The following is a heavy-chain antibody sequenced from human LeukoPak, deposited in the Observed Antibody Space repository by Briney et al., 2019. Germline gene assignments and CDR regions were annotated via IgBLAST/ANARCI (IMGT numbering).Heavy chain of an antibody. CDR2: IKQDGSEK. CDR3: ARDSYGSSGYYYGMDV. CDR1: GFTFSSYW. J-gene: IGHJ6*02. V-gene: IGHV3-7*01. D-gene: IGHD5-18*01. Sequence: GGSLRLSCAASGFTFSSYWMSWVRQAPGKGLEWVANIKQDGSEKYYVDSVKGRFTIPRDNAKNSLYLQMNSLRAEDTAVYYCARDSYGSSGYYYGMDVWGQGTTVTVSS.